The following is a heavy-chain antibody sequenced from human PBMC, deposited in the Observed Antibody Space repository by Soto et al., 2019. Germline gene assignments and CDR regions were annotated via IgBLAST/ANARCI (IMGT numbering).Heavy chain of an antibody. CDR2: IYYSGST. V-gene: IGHV4-59*01. D-gene: IGHD3-3*01. CDR1: GDPINSYY. Sequence: SETLSLTCTVSGDPINSYYWSWIRQPPGKGLEWIGNIYYSGSTKYNPSLKSRVTISVDTPKNQFFLKLSSVTAADTAVYYCTRDGGRYYAMDVWGQGTTVTVSS. J-gene: IGHJ6*02. CDR3: TRDGGRYYAMDV.